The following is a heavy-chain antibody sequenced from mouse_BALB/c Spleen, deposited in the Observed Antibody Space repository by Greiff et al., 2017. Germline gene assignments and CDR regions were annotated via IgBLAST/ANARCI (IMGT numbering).Heavy chain of an antibody. CDR2: IDPENGDT. CDR3: YGNPPAY. V-gene: IGHV14-4*02. CDR1: GYTFTSYW. J-gene: IGHJ3*01. Sequence: EVQLQQSGTVLARPGASVKMSCKASGYTFTSYWMHWVKQRPEQGLEWIGWIDPENGDTEYAPKFQGKATMTADTSSNTAYLQLSSLTSEDTAVYYCYGNPPAYWGQGTLVTVSA.